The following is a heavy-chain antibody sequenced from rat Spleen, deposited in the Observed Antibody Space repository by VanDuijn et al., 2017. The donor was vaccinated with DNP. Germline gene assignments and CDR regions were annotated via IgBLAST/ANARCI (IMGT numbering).Heavy chain of an antibody. CDR1: GFTFSDYA. CDR3: AKNSGYYFDY. Sequence: EVQLVESGGDLVRPGRSLKLSCVASGFTFSDYAMAWVRQAPKKGLEWVATISTSGSRTYYPDSVKGRFTISRDNAKSSLYLQMNSLKSEDTATYYCAKNSGYYFDYWGQGVMVTVSS. CDR2: ISTSGSRT. D-gene: IGHD4-3*01. V-gene: IGHV5-7*01. J-gene: IGHJ2*01.